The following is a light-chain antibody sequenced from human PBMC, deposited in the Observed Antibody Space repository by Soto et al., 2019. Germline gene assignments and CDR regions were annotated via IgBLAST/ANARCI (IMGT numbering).Light chain of an antibody. CDR3: QQYGSSPLT. V-gene: IGKV3-20*01. J-gene: IGKJ4*01. CDR2: AAS. CDR1: QSVSNNY. Sequence: IVLTQYPGTLSLSPGERATLSCRASQSVSNNYLAWYQQKPGQAPRLLIYAASRRATGIPDRFSGSGSGTDFTLTISRLEPEDFKVYYCQQYGSSPLTFGGGTKVDIK.